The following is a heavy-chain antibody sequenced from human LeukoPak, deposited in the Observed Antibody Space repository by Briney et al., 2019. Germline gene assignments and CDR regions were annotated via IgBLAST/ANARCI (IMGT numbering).Heavy chain of an antibody. CDR1: GFTFSNYA. V-gene: IGHV3-23*01. CDR3: AKWGAIGYCSSTSCYKDGYYYYGMDV. J-gene: IGHJ6*02. D-gene: IGHD2-2*02. Sequence: GGSLRLSCAASGFTFSNYAMSWVRQAPGKGLEWVSAISGSGGSTYYADSVKGRFTISRDNSKNTLYLQMNSLRAEDTAVYYCAKWGAIGYCSSTSCYKDGYYYYGMDVWGQGTTVTVSS. CDR2: ISGSGGST.